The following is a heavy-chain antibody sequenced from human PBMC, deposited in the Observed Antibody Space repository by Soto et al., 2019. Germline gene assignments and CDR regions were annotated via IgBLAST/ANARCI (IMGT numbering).Heavy chain of an antibody. Sequence: EVQLVESGGGLVTPGGSLRLSCVVSGFTFNNAWMNWVRQAPGKGLEWVGRMKSNGATDYAAFVKGRFTFSRDDSRGTLYLQMNSLETEDTAVYYCTADLSPPEGPSYPIDYWGPGTLVTVSS. CDR2: MKSNGAT. V-gene: IGHV3-15*01. CDR1: GFTFNNAW. D-gene: IGHD1-26*01. J-gene: IGHJ4*02. CDR3: TADLSPPEGPSYPIDY.